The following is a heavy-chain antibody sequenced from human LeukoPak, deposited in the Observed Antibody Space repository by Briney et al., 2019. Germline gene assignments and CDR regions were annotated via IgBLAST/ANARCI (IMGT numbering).Heavy chain of an antibody. CDR2: IYHSGST. CDR3: ARVKSTTVSNWFDP. J-gene: IGHJ5*02. CDR1: GGSISSSNW. Sequence: SSGTLSLTCAVSGGSISSSNWWSWVRQPPGKGLEWIGEIYHSGSTNYNPSLKSRVTISVDTSKNQFSLKLSSVTAADTAVYYCARVKSTTVSNWFDPWGQGTLVTVSS. V-gene: IGHV4-4*02. D-gene: IGHD4-17*01.